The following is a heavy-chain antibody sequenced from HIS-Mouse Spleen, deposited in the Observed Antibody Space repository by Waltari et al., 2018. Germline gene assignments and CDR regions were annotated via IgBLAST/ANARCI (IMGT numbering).Heavy chain of an antibody. CDR1: GGSISSSSYY. CDR2: IYYSGST. J-gene: IGHJ2*01. Sequence: QLQLQESGPGLVKPSETLSLTCTVSGGSISSSSYYWGWIRQPPGKGLEWIGSIYYSGSTTSNPSLRSRVTISVDTSKNQFSLKLSSGTAADTAVYYCAREIPYSSSWYDWYFDLWGRGTLVTVSS. CDR3: AREIPYSSSWYDWYFDL. V-gene: IGHV4-39*07. D-gene: IGHD6-13*01.